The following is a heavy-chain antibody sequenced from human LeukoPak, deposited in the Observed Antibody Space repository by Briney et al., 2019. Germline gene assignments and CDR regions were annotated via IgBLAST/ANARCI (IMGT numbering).Heavy chain of an antibody. CDR2: IGTAGDT. V-gene: IGHV3-13*01. CDR3: ARSVGSSSAY. Sequence: GGSLRLSCAASGFTFSRYDMHWVRQATEKGLEWVSAIGTAGDTYYPGSVKDRFTISRENVKNSLFLQMNSLRVEDTAVYYCARSVGSSSAYWGQGTLVTVSS. D-gene: IGHD6-6*01. CDR1: GFTFSRYD. J-gene: IGHJ4*02.